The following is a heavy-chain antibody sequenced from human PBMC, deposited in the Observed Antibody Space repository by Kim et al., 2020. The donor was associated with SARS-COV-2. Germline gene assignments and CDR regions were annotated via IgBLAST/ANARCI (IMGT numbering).Heavy chain of an antibody. CDR2: IKPGGRN. Sequence: SETLSLTCAVFGGSFTSYSWSWIRQPLGKGLEWIGEIKPGGRNNYIAYLKSRVTISLNTSKNQFSLKLTSVTAADTAVYYCATGRSEVAYWAQRTLGTVS. J-gene: IGHJ4*02. CDR3: ATGRSEVAY. CDR1: GGSFTSYS. D-gene: IGHD3-10*01. V-gene: IGHV4-34*01.